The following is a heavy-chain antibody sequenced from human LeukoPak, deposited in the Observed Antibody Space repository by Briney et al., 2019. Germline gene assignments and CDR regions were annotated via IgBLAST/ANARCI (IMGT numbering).Heavy chain of an antibody. V-gene: IGHV5-51*01. Sequence: GESLKISCKGSGYSFISYWIGWVRQMSGKGLEWMGIIYPGDSDTRYSPSFQGQVTISADKSIRNAYLQWSSLKASDTAMYYCARGSSGYTYGFDYWGQGTLVTVSS. CDR1: GYSFISYW. J-gene: IGHJ4*02. CDR2: IYPGDSDT. D-gene: IGHD5-18*01. CDR3: ARGSSGYTYGFDY.